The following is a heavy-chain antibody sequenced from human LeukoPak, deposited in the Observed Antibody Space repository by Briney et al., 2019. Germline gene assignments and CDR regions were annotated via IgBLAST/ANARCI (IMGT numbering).Heavy chain of an antibody. CDR3: ARGIQLWLGDY. Sequence: ASVKVSCKASGYTFTGYYMHWVRQAPGQGLEWMGRINPNSGGTNYAHKFQGRVTMTRDTSISTAYMELSRLRSDDTAVYYCARGIQLWLGDYWGQGTLVTVSS. CDR1: GYTFTGYY. V-gene: IGHV1-2*06. CDR2: INPNSGGT. D-gene: IGHD5-18*01. J-gene: IGHJ4*02.